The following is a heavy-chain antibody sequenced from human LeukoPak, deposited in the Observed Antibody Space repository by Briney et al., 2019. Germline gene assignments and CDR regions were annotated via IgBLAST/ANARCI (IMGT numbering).Heavy chain of an antibody. V-gene: IGHV4-59*01. Sequence: PSETLSLTCTVSGGSLSSYYWSWIRQPPGKGLEWIGYIYYSGSTNYNPSLKSRVTISVDTSKNQFSLKLSSVTAADTAVYYCARAFSRYYGMDVWGQGTTVTVSS. D-gene: IGHD3-3*02. CDR1: GGSLSSYY. CDR2: IYYSGST. J-gene: IGHJ6*02. CDR3: ARAFSRYYGMDV.